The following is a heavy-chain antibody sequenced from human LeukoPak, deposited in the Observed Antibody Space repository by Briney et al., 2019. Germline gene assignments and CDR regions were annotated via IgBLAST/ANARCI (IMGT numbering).Heavy chain of an antibody. D-gene: IGHD1-1*01. CDR2: ISSSGSYF. J-gene: IGHJ1*01. Sequence: PGGSLRLSCAVSGLIYSSYGMYELRQAPGKGLEWVASISSSGSYFYYADSVKGRFTISRDSAKNSLYLQMDRLRGNDTALYFCARAYWDDEVYWGQGALVTVSS. V-gene: IGHV3-21*06. CDR1: GLIYSSYG. CDR3: ARAYWDDEVY.